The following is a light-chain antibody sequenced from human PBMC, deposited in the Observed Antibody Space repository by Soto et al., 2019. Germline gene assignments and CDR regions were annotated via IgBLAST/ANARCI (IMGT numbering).Light chain of an antibody. J-gene: IGKJ1*01. Sequence: EIVMTQSPATLSVSPGERATLSCRASQSVSSYLACYQQKPGQAPRLLIYDASNRATGIPARFSGSGSGTDFTLTISSLEPEDFAVYYCQQRRNWPQTFGQGTKVDIK. CDR1: QSVSSY. CDR3: QQRRNWPQT. CDR2: DAS. V-gene: IGKV3-11*01.